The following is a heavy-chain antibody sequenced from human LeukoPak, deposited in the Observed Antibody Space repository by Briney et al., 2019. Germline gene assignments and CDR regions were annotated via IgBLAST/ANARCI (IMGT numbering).Heavy chain of an antibody. CDR3: ARCRDGYPPFDY. CDR2: ISYSGST. Sequence: SETLSLTCTVSGGSISSYYWSWIRQPPGKGLEWIGYISYSGSTNYNPSLKSRVTISVDTSKNQFSLRLSSVTAADTAVYFCARCRDGYPPFDYWGQGTLVSVSS. J-gene: IGHJ4*02. CDR1: GGSISSYY. V-gene: IGHV4-59*01. D-gene: IGHD5-24*01.